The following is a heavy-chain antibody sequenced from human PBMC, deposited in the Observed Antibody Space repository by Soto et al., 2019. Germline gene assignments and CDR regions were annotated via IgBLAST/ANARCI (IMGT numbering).Heavy chain of an antibody. D-gene: IGHD3-10*01. CDR3: ARAVTWGLDV. Sequence: EVQLVESGGGLVQPGGSLRLSCAASGFTFSLYSMSWVRQAPGKGLEWVSYISRSSTGIHYADSVKGRFTISRDDATNSMHLQMNSLSDGDTAVYYCARAVTWGLDVWGPGTTGSISS. V-gene: IGHV3-48*02. CDR1: GFTFSLYS. J-gene: IGHJ6*02. CDR2: ISRSSTGI.